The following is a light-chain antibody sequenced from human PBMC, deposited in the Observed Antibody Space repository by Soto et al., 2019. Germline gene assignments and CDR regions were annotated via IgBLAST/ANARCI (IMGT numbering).Light chain of an antibody. V-gene: IGKV1-39*01. CDR2: AAS. J-gene: IGKJ1*01. CDR1: QDINNF. CDR3: QQSYSTPRT. Sequence: DIQLTQSPSSLSASVGDSVTISCQASQDINNFLNWYQQKPGKAPKLLIYAASSLQSGVPSRFSGSGSGTDFTLTISSLQPEDFATYYCQQSYSTPRTFGQGTKVDIK.